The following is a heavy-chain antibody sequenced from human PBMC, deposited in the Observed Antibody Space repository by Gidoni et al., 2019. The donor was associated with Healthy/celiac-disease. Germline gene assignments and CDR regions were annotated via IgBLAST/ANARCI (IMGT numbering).Heavy chain of an antibody. D-gene: IGHD4-17*01. J-gene: IGHJ4*02. CDR2: IKSKTDGGTT. V-gene: IGHV3-15*01. Sequence: EVQLVESGGGLVKPGGSLRLSCAASGFTFSNAWMSWVRQAPGKGLEWVGRIKSKTDGGTTDYAAPVKGRFTISRDDSKNTLYLQMNSLKTEDTAVYYCTTPFLYGDEGRYWGQGTLVTVSS. CDR1: GFTFSNAW. CDR3: TTPFLYGDEGRY.